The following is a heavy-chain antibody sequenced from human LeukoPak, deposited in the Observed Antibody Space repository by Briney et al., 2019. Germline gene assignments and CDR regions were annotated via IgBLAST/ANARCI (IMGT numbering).Heavy chain of an antibody. CDR2: INPSGST. V-gene: IGHV4-61*02. CDR3: ARDRWGSSGHFDY. D-gene: IGHD3-22*01. CDR1: GGSISSGSYY. Sequence: SETLSLTCTVSGGSISSGSYYWSWIRQPAGKGLEWIGRINPSGSTNYNPSLKSRVTISVDTSNNQFSLKLSAVTAADTAVYYCARDRWGSSGHFDYWGQGTLVTVSS. J-gene: IGHJ4*02.